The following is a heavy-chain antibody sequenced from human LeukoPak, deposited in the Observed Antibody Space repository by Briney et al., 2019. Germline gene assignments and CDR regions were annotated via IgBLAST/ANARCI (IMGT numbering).Heavy chain of an antibody. CDR2: INHSGST. CDR3: ASAYYTAYSFDI. Sequence: SETLSLTCAVYGGSFSGYYWSWIRQPPGKGLEWIGEINHSGSTNYNPSLKSRVTISVDTSKNQFSLKLTSVTAADTAVYYCASAYYTAYSFDIWGQGTMVTVSS. V-gene: IGHV4-34*01. CDR1: GGSFSGYY. D-gene: IGHD3-10*01. J-gene: IGHJ3*02.